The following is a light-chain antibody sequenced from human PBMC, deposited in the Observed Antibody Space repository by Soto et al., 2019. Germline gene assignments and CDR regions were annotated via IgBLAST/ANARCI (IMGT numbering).Light chain of an antibody. CDR2: DAS. CDR1: ESIRTW. Sequence: DIQMTQSPSTLSASIGDRVTITCRASESIRTWLAWYQHKPGKDPKLLIYDASSLESGVPSRFSGSGSGTEFTLTIINPQTDDFATYFFQQYHNYPRTFGQGTKVEIK. V-gene: IGKV1-5*01. CDR3: QQYHNYPRT. J-gene: IGKJ1*01.